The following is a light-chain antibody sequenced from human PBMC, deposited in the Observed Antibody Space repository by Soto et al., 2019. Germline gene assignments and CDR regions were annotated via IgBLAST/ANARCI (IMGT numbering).Light chain of an antibody. J-gene: IGKJ1*01. CDR2: AAS. CDR1: QGMTSY. V-gene: IGKV1-9*01. CDR3: QQLNSYPWT. Sequence: DIQLTQSPSFLSASVGDRVTITCRASQGMTSYLAWYQQKPGKAPKLLIYAASALQRGVPSRFSGSGSGTEFTLTISSLQPEDFASYYCQQLNSYPWTFGQGTKVEIK.